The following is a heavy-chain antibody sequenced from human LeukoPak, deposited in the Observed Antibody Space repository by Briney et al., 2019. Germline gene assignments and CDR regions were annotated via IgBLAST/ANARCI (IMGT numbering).Heavy chain of an antibody. CDR1: GFTFNVYS. J-gene: IGHJ6*04. CDR3: AELGITMIGGV. Sequence: GGSLRLSCAASGFTFNVYSMNWVRQAPGKGLAWVSFISSSLDSNIYYADSVKGRFTISRDNAKNSLYLQMNSLRAEDTAVYYCAELGITMIGGVWGKGTTVTISS. CDR2: ISSSLDSNI. D-gene: IGHD3-10*02. V-gene: IGHV3-48*04.